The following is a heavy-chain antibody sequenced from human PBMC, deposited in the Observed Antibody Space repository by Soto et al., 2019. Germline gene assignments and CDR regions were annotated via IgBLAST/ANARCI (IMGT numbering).Heavy chain of an antibody. V-gene: IGHV1-46*01. J-gene: IGHJ6*02. Sequence: ASVKVSCKASGYTFTSYGISWVRQAPGQGLEWMGIINPSGGSTSYAQKFQGRVTMTRDTSTSTVYMELSSLRSEDTAVYYCARGSSSGPPYYYYYGMDVWGQGTTVTVS. CDR1: GYTFTSYG. CDR2: INPSGGST. D-gene: IGHD6-6*01. CDR3: ARGSSSGPPYYYYYGMDV.